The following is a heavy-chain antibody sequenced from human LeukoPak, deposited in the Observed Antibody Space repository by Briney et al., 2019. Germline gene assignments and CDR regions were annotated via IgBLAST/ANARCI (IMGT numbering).Heavy chain of an antibody. J-gene: IGHJ5*02. CDR2: IYPSGST. V-gene: IGHV4-4*07. D-gene: IGHD3-10*01. Sequence: PSETLSLTCSVSGGSIRGYYWNWIRQPAGKGLEWIGIIYPSGSTNFNPSLESRVTMSLDTSRNQFSLNLSSVTAADSAVYYCARDLISPPYNWFDPWGQGTLVTVSS. CDR3: ARDLISPPYNWFDP. CDR1: GGSIRGYY.